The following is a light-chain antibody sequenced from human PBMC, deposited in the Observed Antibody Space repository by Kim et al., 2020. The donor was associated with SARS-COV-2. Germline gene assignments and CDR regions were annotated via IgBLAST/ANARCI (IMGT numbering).Light chain of an antibody. Sequence: SYELTQPLSVSVVLGQTARITCGGNNIGNKNVHWYQQKAGQAPALVIYRGSNRPSGIPVRFSGSNSGNTATLTISRAQAGDEADYYCQVWDSSTGVFGGGTQLTVL. CDR2: RGS. CDR3: QVWDSSTGV. J-gene: IGLJ3*02. CDR1: NIGNKN. V-gene: IGLV3-9*01.